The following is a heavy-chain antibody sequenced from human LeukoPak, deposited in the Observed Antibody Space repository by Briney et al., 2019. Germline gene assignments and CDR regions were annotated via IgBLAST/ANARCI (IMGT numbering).Heavy chain of an antibody. CDR3: ARESLYDYVWGSYRNGMDV. V-gene: IGHV4-34*01. CDR1: GGSFSGYY. J-gene: IGHJ6*02. Sequence: SETLSLTCAVYGGSFSGYYWSWIRQPPGKGLEWIGEINHSGSTNYNPSLKSRVTISVDTSKNQFSLKLSSVTAADTAVYYCARESLYDYVWGSYRNGMDVWGQGTTVTVSS. D-gene: IGHD3-16*02. CDR2: INHSGST.